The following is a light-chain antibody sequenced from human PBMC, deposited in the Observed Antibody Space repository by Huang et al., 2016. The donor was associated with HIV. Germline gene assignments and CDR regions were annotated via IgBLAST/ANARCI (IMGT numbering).Light chain of an antibody. CDR2: AAY. J-gene: IGKJ1*01. CDR3: QQYYTIRA. Sequence: DIQMTQSPSSLSASVGDRVTITCRASQDFSNSLAWYQQKPGKAPKLLRYAAYTLESGVPSRFSGSGSGTDYTLTISSLQPEDFATYYCQQYYTIRAFGQGTKVEIK. V-gene: IGKV1-NL1*01. CDR1: QDFSNS.